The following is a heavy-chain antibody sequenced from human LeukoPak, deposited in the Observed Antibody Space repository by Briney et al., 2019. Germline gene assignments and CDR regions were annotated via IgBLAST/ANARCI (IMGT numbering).Heavy chain of an antibody. CDR2: IDWDDDK. J-gene: IGHJ4*02. D-gene: IGHD1-14*01. V-gene: IGHV2-70*11. Sequence: SGPTLVNPTQTLTLTCTFSGFSLSTSGMCVSWIRQPPGKALEWLARIDWDDDKYYNISLKTRLTISKDTSKNQVVLTMTNMDPVDTATYYCARNLGMIDYWGQGTLVTVSS. CDR1: GFSLSTSGMC. CDR3: ARNLGMIDY.